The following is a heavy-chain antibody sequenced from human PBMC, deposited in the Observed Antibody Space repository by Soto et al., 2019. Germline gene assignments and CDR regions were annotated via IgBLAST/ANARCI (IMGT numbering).Heavy chain of an antibody. CDR3: ARTYSSSWYYFDY. V-gene: IGHV4-31*03. CDR2: IFYSGST. D-gene: IGHD6-13*01. Sequence: QVQLQESGPGLVKPSQTLSLTCTVSGDSISSGGYCWSWIRQHPGKGLEWIGYIFYSGSTYYNPSLKSRFTMSVDTSKNQFSLKLSSVTAADTAVYYCARTYSSSWYYFDYWGQGTLVTVSS. CDR1: GDSISSGGYC. J-gene: IGHJ4*02.